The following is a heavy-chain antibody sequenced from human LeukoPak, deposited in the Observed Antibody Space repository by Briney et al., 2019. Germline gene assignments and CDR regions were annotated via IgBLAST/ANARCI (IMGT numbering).Heavy chain of an antibody. J-gene: IGHJ4*02. D-gene: IGHD6-13*01. CDR3: SRDESSRWYFDY. V-gene: IGHV3-23*01. CDR1: GFIFSSYG. CDR2: IFPSGSST. Sequence: GGSLRLSCAASGFIFSSYGMSWVRQAPGKGLEWVSGIFPSGSSTYYADSVKGRFTISRDNAKNSLYLQMSSLRAEDTAVYYCSRDESSRWYFDYWGQGTLVTVSS.